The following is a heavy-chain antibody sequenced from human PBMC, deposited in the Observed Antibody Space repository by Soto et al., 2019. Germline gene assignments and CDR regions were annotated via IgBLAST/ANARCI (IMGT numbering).Heavy chain of an antibody. CDR1: GFTFTNYG. Sequence: QVQLVESGGGVVQPGRSLRLSCAASGFTFTNYGMHWVRQAPGKGLEWVAVVSYDGDNKYYGDSVKGRFTISRDNFKNTLYLQMNSLKPEDTAVYYCAKDIALVRGVIIDLDVWGQGTTVTVSS. V-gene: IGHV3-30*18. CDR2: VSYDGDNK. CDR3: AKDIALVRGVIIDLDV. D-gene: IGHD3-10*01. J-gene: IGHJ6*02.